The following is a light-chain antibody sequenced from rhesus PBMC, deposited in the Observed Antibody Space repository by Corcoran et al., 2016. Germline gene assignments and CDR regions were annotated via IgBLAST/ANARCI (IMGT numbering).Light chain of an antibody. V-gene: IGKV1-74*01. CDR3: QHGYGTPFT. J-gene: IGKJ3*01. CDR1: ENVNNH. CDR2: KAS. Sequence: DIQMTQSPSSLSASVGDRVTITSRASENVNNHINWYQQKPGKAPKLLINKASTWQSGVPSRFSGSGSGTYYTFSISSLQPEDVATYYCQHGYGTPFTFGPGTKLDIQ.